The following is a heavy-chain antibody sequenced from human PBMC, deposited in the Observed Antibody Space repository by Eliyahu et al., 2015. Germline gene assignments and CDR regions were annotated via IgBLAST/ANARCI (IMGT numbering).Heavy chain of an antibody. CDR2: ISGSGGST. D-gene: IGHD6-19*01. Sequence: EVQLLESGGGLVQPGGSLRLSCXAXGFPFSXYAMSWVRQAPGKGLEWVSAISGSGGSTYYADSVKGRFTISRDNSKNTLYLQMNSLRAEDTAVYYCAKASGGRIAVAGNSNDYWGQGTLVTVSS. J-gene: IGHJ4*02. CDR3: AKASGGRIAVAGNSNDY. V-gene: IGHV3-23*01. CDR1: GFPFSXYA.